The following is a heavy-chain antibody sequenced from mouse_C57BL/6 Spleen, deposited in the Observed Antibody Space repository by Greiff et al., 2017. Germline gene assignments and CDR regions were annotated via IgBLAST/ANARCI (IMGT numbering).Heavy chain of an antibody. Sequence: QVQLQQSGAELARPGASVKLSCKASGYTFTSYGISWVKQRTGQGLEWIGEIYPRSGNTYYNEKFKGKATLTADKSSSTAYMELRSLTSEDSAVYFCARKNYYGSRYVPYYYAMDYWGQGTSVTVSS. CDR2: IYPRSGNT. CDR3: ARKNYYGSRYVPYYYAMDY. CDR1: GYTFTSYG. J-gene: IGHJ4*01. D-gene: IGHD1-1*01. V-gene: IGHV1-81*01.